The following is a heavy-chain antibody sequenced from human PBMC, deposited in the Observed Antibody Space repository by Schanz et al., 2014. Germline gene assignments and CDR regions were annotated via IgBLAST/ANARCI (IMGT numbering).Heavy chain of an antibody. J-gene: IGHJ4*02. CDR1: GFPFSDYF. CDR3: ANNWNLDY. Sequence: QAQLVDSGGGLVKPGGSLRLSCTASGFPFSDYFMAWIRQPPGRGLEWVSYIGNGGVTIYYADSVKGRFTISRDNSKNSLYLQMNSLRAEDTAVYYCANNWNLDYWGQGTLVTVSS. CDR2: IGNGGVTI. V-gene: IGHV3-11*01. D-gene: IGHD1-20*01.